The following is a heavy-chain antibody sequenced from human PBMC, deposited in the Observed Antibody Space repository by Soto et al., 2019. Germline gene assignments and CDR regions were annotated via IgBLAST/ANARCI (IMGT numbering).Heavy chain of an antibody. J-gene: IGHJ3*02. Sequence: PGGSLRLSCAASGFTFSSYEMNWVRQALGKGLEWVSYISSSGSTIYYADSVKGRFTISRDNAKNSLYLQMNSLRAEDTAVYYCAHVGGDGYNSPDGGDAFDIWGQGTMVTVSS. D-gene: IGHD5-12*01. CDR1: GFTFSSYE. CDR2: ISSSGSTI. CDR3: AHVGGDGYNSPDGGDAFDI. V-gene: IGHV3-48*03.